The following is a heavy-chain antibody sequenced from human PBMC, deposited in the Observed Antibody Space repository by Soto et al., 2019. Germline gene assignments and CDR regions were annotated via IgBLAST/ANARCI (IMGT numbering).Heavy chain of an antibody. D-gene: IGHD2-2*01. CDR1: GFAFNNYG. J-gene: IGHJ4*02. V-gene: IGHV3-21*01. Sequence: GGSLRLSCTVSGFAFNNYGINWVRQAPGKGLEWVSSISKSDYTYYSDSVKGRFAISRDNAKGSVSLQMNTLRVEDTAVYYCAREDSIIIPAVSDFWGQGTLVTVSS. CDR2: ISKSDYT. CDR3: AREDSIIIPAVSDF.